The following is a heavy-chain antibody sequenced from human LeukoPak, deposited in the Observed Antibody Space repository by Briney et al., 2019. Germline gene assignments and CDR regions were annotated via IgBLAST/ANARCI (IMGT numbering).Heavy chain of an antibody. Sequence: ASVKVSCKASGYTFTSYDINWVRQATGRGLEWMGWMNPNSGNTGYAQKFQGRVTMTRNTSISTAYMELSSLRSEDTAVYYCARGSLLTLYSGSSHNWLDPWGQGTLVTVSS. CDR1: GYTFTSYD. J-gene: IGHJ5*02. CDR3: ARGSLLTLYSGSSHNWLDP. V-gene: IGHV1-8*01. CDR2: MNPNSGNT. D-gene: IGHD1-26*01.